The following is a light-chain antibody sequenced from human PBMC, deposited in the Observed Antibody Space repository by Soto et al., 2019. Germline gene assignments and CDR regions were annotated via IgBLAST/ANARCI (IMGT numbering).Light chain of an antibody. CDR2: DAS. CDR3: QQYHDLPLT. Sequence: DIPLTQSPSSLSASVGDRVTITCQATQAIISYLNWFHQKPGKAPKLLIYDASHLETGVPSRISGSGSGTEFIFTISSLQPEDTGTYYCQQYHDLPLTFGGGTKVEV. CDR1: QAIISY. V-gene: IGKV1-33*01. J-gene: IGKJ4*01.